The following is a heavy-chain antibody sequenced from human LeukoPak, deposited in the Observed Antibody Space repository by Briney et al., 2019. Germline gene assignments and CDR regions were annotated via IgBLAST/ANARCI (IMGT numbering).Heavy chain of an antibody. CDR2: IYPGDSDT. CDR3: ASGYSSGWENYYFDY. J-gene: IGHJ4*02. D-gene: IGHD6-25*01. Sequence: GESLKISCKGSGYSFTSYWIGWVRQMPGKGLEWMGIIYPGDSDTRYSPSFQGQVTISADKSISTAYLQWSSLKASDTAMYYCASGYSSGWENYYFDYWGQGTLVTVSS. V-gene: IGHV5-51*01. CDR1: GYSFTSYW.